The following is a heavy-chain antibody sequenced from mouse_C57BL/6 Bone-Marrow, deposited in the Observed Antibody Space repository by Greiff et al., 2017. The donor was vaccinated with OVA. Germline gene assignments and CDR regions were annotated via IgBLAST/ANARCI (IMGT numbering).Heavy chain of an antibody. CDR3: TTGCSSHYFDY. CDR1: GYTFTDYE. V-gene: IGHV1-15*01. D-gene: IGHD1-3*01. J-gene: IGHJ2*01. CDR2: IDPETGGT. Sequence: VKVVESGAELVRPGASVTLSCKASGYTFTDYEMHWVKQTPVHGLEWIGAIDPETGGTAYNQKFKGKAILTADKSSSTAYMELRSLTSEDSAVYYCTTGCSSHYFDYWGQGTTLTVSS.